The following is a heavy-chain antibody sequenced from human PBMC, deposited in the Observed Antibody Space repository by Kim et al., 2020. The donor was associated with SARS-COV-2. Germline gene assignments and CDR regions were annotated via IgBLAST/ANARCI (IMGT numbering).Heavy chain of an antibody. D-gene: IGHD2-15*01. CDR3: ASWRYGGKPADY. CDR2: ISYDGSNK. J-gene: IGHJ4*02. CDR1: GFTFSSYA. V-gene: IGHV3-30*04. Sequence: GGSLRLSCAASGFTFSSYAMHWVRQAPGKGLEWVAVISYDGSNKYYADSVKGRFTISRDNSKNTLYLQMNSLRAEDTAVYYCASWRYGGKPADYWGQGTLVTVSS.